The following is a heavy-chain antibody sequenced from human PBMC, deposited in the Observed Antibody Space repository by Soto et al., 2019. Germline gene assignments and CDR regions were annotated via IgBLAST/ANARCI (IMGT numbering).Heavy chain of an antibody. J-gene: IGHJ4*02. Sequence: PSETLSLTCTVSGGSISSSSYYWGWIRQPPGKGLEWIGSIYYSGSTYYTPSLKSRLTISVDTSKNQFSLKLSSVTAADTAVYYCARDYGSGSYDYWGQGTLVTVSS. CDR2: IYYSGST. V-gene: IGHV4-39*02. D-gene: IGHD3-10*01. CDR3: ARDYGSGSYDY. CDR1: GGSISSSSYY.